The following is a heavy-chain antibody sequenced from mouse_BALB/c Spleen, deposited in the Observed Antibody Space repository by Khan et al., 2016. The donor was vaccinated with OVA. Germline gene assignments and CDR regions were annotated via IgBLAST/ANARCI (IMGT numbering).Heavy chain of an antibody. D-gene: IGHD1-1*01. CDR2: ISYSGRT. V-gene: IGHV3-2*02. CDR1: GYSITSDYA. J-gene: IGHJ2*01. Sequence: EVQLQESGPGLVKPSQSLSLTCTVTGYSITSDYAWNWIRQFPGNKLEWMGYISYSGRTSYNPSLKSRVSITRDTSKNQFFLQLNSVTTEDTATYYCARSVTITTVVATDVDYWGQGTTVTVSS. CDR3: ARSVTITTVVATDVDY.